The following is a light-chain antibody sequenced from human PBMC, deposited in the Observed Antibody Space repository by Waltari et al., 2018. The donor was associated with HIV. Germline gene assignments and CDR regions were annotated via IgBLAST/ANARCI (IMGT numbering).Light chain of an antibody. Sequence: QSVLTQPPSTSGTPGQRVTISCSGSRSNIGSNYVYWYQQLPGTAPKLLIYRNHQRPAGVPDRFAGSKSGTSASLDISGLRSEDEALYYCSTWGGSLSGPVFGGGTKVTVL. V-gene: IGLV1-47*01. CDR1: RSNIGSNY. CDR3: STWGGSLSGPV. CDR2: RNH. J-gene: IGLJ3*02.